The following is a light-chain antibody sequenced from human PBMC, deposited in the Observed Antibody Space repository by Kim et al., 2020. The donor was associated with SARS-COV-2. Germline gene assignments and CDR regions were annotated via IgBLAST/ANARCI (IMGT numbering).Light chain of an antibody. CDR1: SSDVGGYNY. Sequence: GQSITISSTGTSSDVGGYNYVSWYQQHPGKAPKLIISDVSKRPSGVSNRFSGSKSGNTASLTISGLQAEDEADYYCSSYTSSSTLVFGGGTQLTVL. CDR3: SSYTSSSTLV. J-gene: IGLJ2*01. V-gene: IGLV2-14*04. CDR2: DVS.